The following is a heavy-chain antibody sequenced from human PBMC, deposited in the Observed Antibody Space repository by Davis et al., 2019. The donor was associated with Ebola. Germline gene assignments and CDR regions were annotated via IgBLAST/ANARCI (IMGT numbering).Heavy chain of an antibody. D-gene: IGHD4-11*01. CDR2: ISSSSSTI. J-gene: IGHJ6*02. Sequence: GESLKISCAASGFTFSSYSMNWVRQAPGKGLEWVSYISSSSSTIYYADSVKGRFTISRDNAKNTLYLQMNSLRAEDTAVYYCARLTTRYYYYGMDVWGQGTTVTVSS. CDR1: GFTFSSYS. CDR3: ARLTTRYYYYGMDV. V-gene: IGHV3-48*04.